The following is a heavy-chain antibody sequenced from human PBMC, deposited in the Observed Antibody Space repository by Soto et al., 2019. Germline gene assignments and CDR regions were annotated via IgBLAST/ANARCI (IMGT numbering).Heavy chain of an antibody. CDR2: INPNSGGT. CDR1: GYTFTSYY. Sequence: GASVKVSCKASGYTFTSYYMHWVRQAPGQGLEWMGWINPNSGGTNYAQKFQGWVTMTRDTSISTAYMELSRLRSDDTAVYYCARDTSPYDILTGYPLYYFDYWGQGTLVTVSS. J-gene: IGHJ4*02. D-gene: IGHD3-9*01. V-gene: IGHV1-2*04. CDR3: ARDTSPYDILTGYPLYYFDY.